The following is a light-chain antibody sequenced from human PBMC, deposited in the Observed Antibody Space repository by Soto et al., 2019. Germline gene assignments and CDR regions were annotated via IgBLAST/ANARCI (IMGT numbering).Light chain of an antibody. CDR1: QSVSRSY. CDR2: AAS. Sequence: EIVLTQSPGTLSLSPGERATLSCRASQSVSRSYLAWYQHKPGQAPSLLIYAASSRATGIPDRFSGSGSGTDFTLTISRLEPGDFAVYYCQQYGSSPQTFGQGTKVEIK. CDR3: QQYGSSPQT. J-gene: IGKJ2*01. V-gene: IGKV3-20*01.